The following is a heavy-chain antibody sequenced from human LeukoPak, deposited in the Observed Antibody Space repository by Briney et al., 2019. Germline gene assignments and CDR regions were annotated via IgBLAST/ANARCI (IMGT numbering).Heavy chain of an antibody. CDR1: GFTFSSYA. Sequence: GGSLRLSCAVSGFTFSSYAMSWVRQAPGKGLEWVSSISAGGGSTYYADSVKGRFSISRDNSRSTLYLQMNSLRAEDTAVYYCAKGSCYRDCFDPWGQGTLVTVSS. V-gene: IGHV3-23*01. J-gene: IGHJ5*02. CDR3: AKGSCYRDCFDP. CDR2: ISAGGGST. D-gene: IGHD2-15*01.